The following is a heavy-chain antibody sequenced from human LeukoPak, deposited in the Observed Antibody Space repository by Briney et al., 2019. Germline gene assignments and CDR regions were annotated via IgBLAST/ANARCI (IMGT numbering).Heavy chain of an antibody. Sequence: GGSLRLSCAASGFTFSNNGMSWVRQAPGKGLEWVSSISGSGGSTYYVDSVKGRFTISRDDSKNMLYLQMNSLRAEDTAVYYCAKGRYSGWNGGGCWGQGTLVTVSS. V-gene: IGHV3-23*01. J-gene: IGHJ4*02. CDR3: AKGRYSGWNGGGC. D-gene: IGHD6-19*01. CDR1: GFTFSNNG. CDR2: ISGSGGST.